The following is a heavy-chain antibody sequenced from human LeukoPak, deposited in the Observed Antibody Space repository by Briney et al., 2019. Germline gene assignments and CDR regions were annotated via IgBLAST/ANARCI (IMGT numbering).Heavy chain of an antibody. CDR3: ARGLYASIY. D-gene: IGHD3-16*01. J-gene: IGHJ4*02. Sequence: TGGSLRLSCAASGFTFSNYAMTWVRQAPGKGLEWVSVISGSGDNTYYADSVKGRFTISRDNAKNTVFLQMNSLRAEDTAEYYCARGLYASIYWGQGTLVTVSS. CDR1: GFTFSNYA. V-gene: IGHV3-23*01. CDR2: ISGSGDNT.